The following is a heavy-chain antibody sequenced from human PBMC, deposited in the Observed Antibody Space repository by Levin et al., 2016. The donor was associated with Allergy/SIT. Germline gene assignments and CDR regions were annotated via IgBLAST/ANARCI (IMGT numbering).Heavy chain of an antibody. J-gene: IGHJ3*02. CDR2: ISAYNGNT. D-gene: IGHD3-3*01. V-gene: IGHV1-18*01. CDR1: GYTFTSYG. CDR3: ARDDALRPLAFDI. Sequence: ASVKVSCKASGYTFTSYGISWVRQAPGQGLEWMGWISAYNGNTNYAQKLQGRVTMTTDTSTSTAYMELSSLRSEDTAVYYCARDDALRPLAFDIWGQGTMVTVSS.